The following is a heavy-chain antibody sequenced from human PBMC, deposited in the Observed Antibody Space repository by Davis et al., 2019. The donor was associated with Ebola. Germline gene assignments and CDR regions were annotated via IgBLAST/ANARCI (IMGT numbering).Heavy chain of an antibody. CDR3: ARDQGDCSGGSCFIYYYYGMDV. J-gene: IGHJ6*04. CDR1: GFTFSSYA. V-gene: IGHV3-30*04. Sequence: GESLKISCAASGFTFSSYAMHWVRQAPGKGLEWVAVISYDGSDKYYAASVRGRFTFSRDNSKNTLYLQMNSLRAEDTAVYYCARDQGDCSGGSCFIYYYYGMDVWGKGTTVTVSS. CDR2: ISYDGSDK. D-gene: IGHD2-15*01.